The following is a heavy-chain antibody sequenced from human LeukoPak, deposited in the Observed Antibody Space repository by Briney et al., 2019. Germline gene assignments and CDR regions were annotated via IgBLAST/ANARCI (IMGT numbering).Heavy chain of an antibody. CDR3: ASRLAGLDAFDI. D-gene: IGHD6-19*01. V-gene: IGHV1-8*01. J-gene: IGHJ3*02. Sequence: ASVKVSCKASGYTFTSYDINWVRQATGQGLEWMGWVNPNSGNTGYAQKFQGRVTMTRNTSISTAYMELSSLRSEDTAVYYCASRLAGLDAFDIWGQGTMVTVSS. CDR1: GYTFTSYD. CDR2: VNPNSGNT.